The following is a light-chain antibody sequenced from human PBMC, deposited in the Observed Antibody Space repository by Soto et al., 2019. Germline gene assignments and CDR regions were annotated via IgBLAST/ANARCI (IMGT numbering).Light chain of an antibody. V-gene: IGKV3-20*01. CDR2: GAS. J-gene: IGKJ1*01. Sequence: EIVLTQSPATLSLSPGERATLSCRASQSVSSSYLAWYQQKPGQAPRLLIYGASSRATGIPDRFSGSGSGTDFTLTISRLEPEDFAGYYCQQYGSAPPWTFGQGTKVDIK. CDR1: QSVSSSY. CDR3: QQYGSAPPWT.